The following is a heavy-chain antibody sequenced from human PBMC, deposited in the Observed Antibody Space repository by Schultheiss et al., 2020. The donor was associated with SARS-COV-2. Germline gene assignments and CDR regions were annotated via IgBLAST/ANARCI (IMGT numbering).Heavy chain of an antibody. D-gene: IGHD3-10*01. Sequence: SETLSLTCTVSGGSISSYYWSWIRQPAGKGLEWIGRIYTSGSTNYNPSLKSRVTMSVDTSKNQFSLKLSSVTAADTAVYYCARVLWFGELPSYYYYYMDVWGKGTTVTVSS. J-gene: IGHJ6*03. V-gene: IGHV4-4*07. CDR1: GGSISSYY. CDR3: ARVLWFGELPSYYYYYMDV. CDR2: IYTSGST.